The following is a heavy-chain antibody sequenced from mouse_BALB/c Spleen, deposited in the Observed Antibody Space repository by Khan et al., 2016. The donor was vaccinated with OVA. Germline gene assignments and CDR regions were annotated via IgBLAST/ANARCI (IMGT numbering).Heavy chain of an antibody. D-gene: IGHD2-1*01. V-gene: IGHV5-17*02. CDR3: ARGNGAGFAY. CDR1: GFTFSSFG. CDR2: ISSDSITL. J-gene: IGHJ3*01. Sequence: EVELVESGGGLVQPGGSRKLACAASGFTFSSFGMHWVRQAPAKGLVWVAYISSDSITLYYADTVKGRFTISRDNPRNPLFLQMTSLRSEDTAMYYCARGNGAGFAYWGQGTLVTVSA.